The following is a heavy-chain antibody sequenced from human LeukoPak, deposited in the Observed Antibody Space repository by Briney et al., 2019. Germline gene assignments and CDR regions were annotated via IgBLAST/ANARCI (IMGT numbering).Heavy chain of an antibody. CDR1: GFSFNNYA. V-gene: IGHV3-23*01. J-gene: IGHJ4*02. CDR2: ISTTGGST. CDR3: AKDWTTVVTPKGYYFDS. D-gene: IGHD4-23*01. Sequence: PGGSLRLSCAASGFSFNNYAMSWVRQAPGKGPEWVSAISTTGGSTYYADSVKGRFTVSRGNSKNTLSLQMDSLRVEDTALYYCAKDWTTVVTPKGYYFDSWGQGTLVTVSS.